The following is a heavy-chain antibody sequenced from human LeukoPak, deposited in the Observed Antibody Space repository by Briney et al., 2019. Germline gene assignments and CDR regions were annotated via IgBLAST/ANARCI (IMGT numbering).Heavy chain of an antibody. V-gene: IGHV3-7*01. Sequence: GGSLRLSCATSGFTFSSYWMCWVRQAPGKGLEWVANIKQDGSEKNYLGSVKGRFTISRDNAKNSLYLQMNSLRAEDTAVYYCARQRYHDSWGQGTLVTVSS. CDR1: GFTFSSYW. J-gene: IGHJ4*02. CDR2: IKQDGSEK. D-gene: IGHD2-2*01. CDR3: ARQRYHDS.